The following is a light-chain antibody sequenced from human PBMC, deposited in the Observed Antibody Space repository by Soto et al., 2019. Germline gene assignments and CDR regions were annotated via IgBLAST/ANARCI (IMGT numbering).Light chain of an antibody. Sequence: DIQMTQSPSSVSASAGDRVTITCRASQAISRWLAWYQQKPGKAPKLLISLASSLQSGVPSRFSGSGSGTDFTLTISSLXXXXXXXXYCQQTFTF. J-gene: IGKJ3*01. CDR1: QAISRW. CDR2: LAS. V-gene: IGKV1-12*01. CDR3: QQTFT.